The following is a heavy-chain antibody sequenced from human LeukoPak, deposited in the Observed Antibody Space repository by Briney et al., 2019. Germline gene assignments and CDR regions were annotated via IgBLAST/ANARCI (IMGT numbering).Heavy chain of an antibody. CDR1: GGTFSSYA. J-gene: IGHJ4*02. CDR2: IITILGIA. D-gene: IGHD6-19*01. Sequence: GGSVKVSCTASGGTFSSYAISWVRQAPGQGLEWMGRIITILGIANYAQKFQGRDTITADKSTSTAYIELSSLRSEDTAVYYWARDMGSSGRRDLWGQGTLVTVSS. CDR3: ARDMGSSGRRDL. V-gene: IGHV1-69*04.